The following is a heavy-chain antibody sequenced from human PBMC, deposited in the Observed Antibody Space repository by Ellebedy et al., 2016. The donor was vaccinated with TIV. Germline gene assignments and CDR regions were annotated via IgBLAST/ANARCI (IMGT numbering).Heavy chain of an antibody. D-gene: IGHD5-24*01. J-gene: IGHJ4*02. Sequence: SETLSLXXAVSGGSISSTNWWSWVRQPPGKGLEWIGEIYHSGSTNYNPSLKSRVTISEDKSKKQFSLKLSSVTAADTAVYYCARELRGNFFDYWGQGALVTVSS. V-gene: IGHV4-4*02. CDR3: ARELRGNFFDY. CDR1: GGSISSTNW. CDR2: IYHSGST.